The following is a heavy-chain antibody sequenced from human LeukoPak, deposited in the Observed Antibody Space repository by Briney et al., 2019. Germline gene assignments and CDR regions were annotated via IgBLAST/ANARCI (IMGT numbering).Heavy chain of an antibody. J-gene: IGHJ4*02. V-gene: IGHV1-18*01. Sequence: ASVKVSCKASGYTFSDYGINWVRQAPGQGLEWMGWISSVTGNTNYAQKYQGRLTVTLDTSTSTAYMELRSLKSDDTAVYFCARDLAEKNVYFGWGGHWGQGTPVTVSS. CDR2: ISSVTGNT. D-gene: IGHD3-10*01. CDR1: GYTFSDYG. CDR3: ARDLAEKNVYFGWGGH.